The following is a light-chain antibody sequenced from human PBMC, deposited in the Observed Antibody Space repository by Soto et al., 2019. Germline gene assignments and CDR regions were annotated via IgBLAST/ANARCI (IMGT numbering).Light chain of an antibody. CDR2: NDN. Sequence: QAVLTQPPSASGTPGQRVTISCSGSNSNIGSNTVDWYQQLPGTAPKLLIFNDNQRPSGVPDRFSGSKSGTSASLAISGLQSEDEADYYCAAWDDRLNGRVFGTGTKLTVL. V-gene: IGLV1-44*01. CDR1: NSNIGSNT. J-gene: IGLJ1*01. CDR3: AAWDDRLNGRV.